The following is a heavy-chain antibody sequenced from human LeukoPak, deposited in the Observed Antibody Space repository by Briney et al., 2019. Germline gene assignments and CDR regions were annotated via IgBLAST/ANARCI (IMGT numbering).Heavy chain of an antibody. CDR3: ATWTYYYGSGNDY. V-gene: IGHV4-31*03. CDR2: IYYSGST. CDR1: GGSISSGGYY. D-gene: IGHD3-10*01. J-gene: IGHJ4*02. Sequence: SQTLSLTCTVSGGSISSGGYYWSWIRQHPGNGLEWIVYIYYSGSTYYNPSLKRRVTISVDTSKTQFSLKLSSVTAADTAVYYCATWTYYYGSGNDYWGQGTLVTVSS.